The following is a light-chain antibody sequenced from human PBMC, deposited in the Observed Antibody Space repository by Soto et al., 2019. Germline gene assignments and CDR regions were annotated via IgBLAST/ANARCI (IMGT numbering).Light chain of an antibody. CDR2: DAS. V-gene: IGKV1-5*01. CDR3: KQDTRDLYT. Sequence: DIQLTQFPSTLSASVGGTVTITCRASKNLLTYLAWYQQKPGRAPKLLIHDASTLADGVPSRFSGSGSGTDFSLTISSLPPEDFAMYHSKQDTRDLYTFGQVTKLQ. CDR1: KNLLTY. J-gene: IGKJ2*01.